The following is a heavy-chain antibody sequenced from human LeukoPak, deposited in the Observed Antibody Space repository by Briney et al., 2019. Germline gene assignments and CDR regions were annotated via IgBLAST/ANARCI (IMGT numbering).Heavy chain of an antibody. CDR3: ARYIQPQYYFDY. J-gene: IGHJ4*02. D-gene: IGHD5-18*01. CDR2: IYYSGST. CDR1: GGSISSSNW. Sequence: PSGTLSLTCAVSGGSISSSNWWSWVRQHPGKGLEWIGYIYYSGSTYYNPSLKSRVTISVDTSKNQLSLKLSSVAAADTAVYYCARYIQPQYYFDYWGQGTLVTVSS. V-gene: IGHV4-4*02.